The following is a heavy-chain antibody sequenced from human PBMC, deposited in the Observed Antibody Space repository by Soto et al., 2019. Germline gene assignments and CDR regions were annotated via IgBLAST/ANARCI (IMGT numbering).Heavy chain of an antibody. CDR3: ARSFYDLLTGFYSRNWFDP. V-gene: IGHV2-5*02. CDR2: IYWDDDK. CDR1: GFSLSNIGVG. Sequence: SGPTLVNPTQTLTLTCTFSGFSLSNIGVGVAWLRQPPGKALEWLALIYWDDDKRYSPSLKSRLTITKDTSKNQVVLTMTNMDPVDTATYYCARSFYDLLTGFYSRNWFDPWGQGALVTVSS. J-gene: IGHJ5*02. D-gene: IGHD3-9*01.